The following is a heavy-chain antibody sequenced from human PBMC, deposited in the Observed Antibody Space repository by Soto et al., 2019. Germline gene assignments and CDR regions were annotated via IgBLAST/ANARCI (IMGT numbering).Heavy chain of an antibody. V-gene: IGHV1-58*01. J-gene: IGHJ4*02. CDR2: IVVGSGNT. CDR3: AADRQYYDSSGYYSFDY. D-gene: IGHD3-22*01. CDR1: GFTFTSSA. Sequence: ASVKVSCKASGFTFTSSAVQWVRQARGQRLEWIGWIVVGSGNTNYAQKFQERVTITRDMSTGTAYMELSSLRPEDTAVYYCAADRQYYDSSGYYSFDYWGQGTLVTVSS.